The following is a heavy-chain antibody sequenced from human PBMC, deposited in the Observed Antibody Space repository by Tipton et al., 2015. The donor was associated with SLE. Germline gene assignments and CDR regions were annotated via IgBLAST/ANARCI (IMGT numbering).Heavy chain of an antibody. Sequence: TLSLTCTVSGGSISSGSYYWSWIRQPAGQGLEWIGRIYTSGSTNYNPSLKSRVTISVDTSKNQFSLKLSSVTAADTAAYYCARDRPYGSGSHDAFDIWGQGTMVTVSS. CDR3: ARDRPYGSGSHDAFDI. D-gene: IGHD3-10*01. J-gene: IGHJ3*02. CDR1: GGSISSGSYY. V-gene: IGHV4-61*02. CDR2: IYTSGST.